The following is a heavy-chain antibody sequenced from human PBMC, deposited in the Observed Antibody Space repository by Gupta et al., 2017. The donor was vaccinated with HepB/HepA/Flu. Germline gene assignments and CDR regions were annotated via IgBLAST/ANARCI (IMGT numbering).Heavy chain of an antibody. J-gene: IGHJ3*01. CDR2: VFYSGIT. CDR1: GDSITNNIYH. CDR3: TRRQYCGTASCLATQRSTDV. V-gene: IGHV4-39*01. Sequence: QLQLQESGPGQGKPSETLSLTCTVSGDSITNNIYHWAWIRQPPGKGLEWIATVFYSGITSYSPSLKSRVTISMDTSENQFSLKLTSGTAADTAVYFCTRRQYCGTASCLATQRSTDVWGRGTMVSVSS. D-gene: IGHD2-21*01.